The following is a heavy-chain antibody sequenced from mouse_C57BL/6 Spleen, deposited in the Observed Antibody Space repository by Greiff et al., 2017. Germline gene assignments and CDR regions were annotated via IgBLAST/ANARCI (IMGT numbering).Heavy chain of an antibody. J-gene: IGHJ1*03. CDR2: ISYDGSN. Sequence: EVKLQESGPGLVKPSQSLSLTCSVTGYSITSGYYWNWIRQFPGNKLEWMGYISYDGSNNYNPSLKNRISITRDTSKNQFFLKLNSVTTEDTATYYCAREGITTVVCDVWGTGTTVTVSS. CDR3: AREGITTVVCDV. D-gene: IGHD1-1*01. V-gene: IGHV3-6*01. CDR1: GYSITSGYY.